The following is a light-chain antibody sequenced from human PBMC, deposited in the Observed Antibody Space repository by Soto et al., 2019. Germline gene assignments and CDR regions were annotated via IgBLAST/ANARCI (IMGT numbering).Light chain of an antibody. CDR3: QQYSNWPPIT. Sequence: EIVMTQSPATLSVSPGERATPSCRASQSVSNNLAWYQQKPGQAPRLLIYGASTRATGIPARFSGSGSGTEFTLTISSLQSEDFAVYYCQQYSNWPPITFGQGTRLEIK. CDR2: GAS. J-gene: IGKJ5*01. V-gene: IGKV3-15*01. CDR1: QSVSNN.